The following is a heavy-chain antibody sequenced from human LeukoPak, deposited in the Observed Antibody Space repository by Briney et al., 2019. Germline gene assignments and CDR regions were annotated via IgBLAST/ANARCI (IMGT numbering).Heavy chain of an antibody. J-gene: IGHJ4*02. Sequence: GGSLRLSCAASGFTFSSYWMHWVRQAPGKGLVWDSRINSDGSTTSYADSVKGRFTISRDNAKNTLYLQMNSLRAEDTAVYYCARSWRGLLLDYWGQGTLVTVSS. CDR1: GFTFSSYW. D-gene: IGHD2-15*01. CDR3: ARSWRGLLLDY. CDR2: INSDGSTT. V-gene: IGHV3-74*01.